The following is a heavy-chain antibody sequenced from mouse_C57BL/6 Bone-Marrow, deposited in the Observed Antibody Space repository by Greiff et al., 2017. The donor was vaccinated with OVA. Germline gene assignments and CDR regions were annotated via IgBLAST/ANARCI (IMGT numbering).Heavy chain of an antibody. CDR2: IWSDGST. D-gene: IGHD2-4*01. Sequence: VKLMESGPGLVAPSQSLSITCTVSGFSLTSYGVHWVRQPPGKGLAWLVVIWSDGSTTYNSALKSRLSISTDNSQSQVFLKMNSLQTDDTAMYYCARHGITTNYYAMDYWGQGTSVTVSS. J-gene: IGHJ4*01. V-gene: IGHV2-6-1*01. CDR1: GFSLTSYG. CDR3: ARHGITTNYYAMDY.